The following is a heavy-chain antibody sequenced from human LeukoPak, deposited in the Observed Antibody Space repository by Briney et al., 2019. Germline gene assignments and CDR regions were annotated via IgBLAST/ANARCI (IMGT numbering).Heavy chain of an antibody. V-gene: IGHV1-18*01. Sequence: ASVKVSCKASGYTITSYGISWVRQAPGQGLEWMGWISAYNGNTNYAQKLQGRVTMTTDTSTSTAYMELRSLRSDDTAVYYCAREHWYYYDSSGYPDYYYYGMDVWGQGTTVTVSS. CDR1: GYTITSYG. D-gene: IGHD3-22*01. J-gene: IGHJ6*02. CDR2: ISAYNGNT. CDR3: AREHWYYYDSSGYPDYYYYGMDV.